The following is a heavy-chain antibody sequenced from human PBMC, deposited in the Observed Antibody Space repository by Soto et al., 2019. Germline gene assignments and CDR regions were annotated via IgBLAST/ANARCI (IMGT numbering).Heavy chain of an antibody. CDR3: ARGADNFSSAYYYEY. V-gene: IGHV1-18*04. CDR2: SGNT. J-gene: IGHJ4*02. D-gene: IGHD3-3*01. Sequence: QVQLVQSGAEVKKPGASVTVSCKASGYTFSRHGISWVRQAPGQGLEWTAWSGNTNYAQKFQGRLTLTTNPSTRTAYMELRSLRSDDTAVYYCARGADNFSSAYYYEYWGQGTLVTVS. CDR1: GYTFSRHG.